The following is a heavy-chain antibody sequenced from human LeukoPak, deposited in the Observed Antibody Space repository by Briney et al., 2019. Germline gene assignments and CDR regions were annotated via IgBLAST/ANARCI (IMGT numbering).Heavy chain of an antibody. V-gene: IGHV1-8*01. CDR1: GYTFTSYD. CDR3: ARGGAFVVVPAAISGDYYYGMDV. CDR2: MNPNSGNT. J-gene: IGHJ6*02. D-gene: IGHD2-2*02. Sequence: ASVKVSCKASGYTFTSYDINWVRQAPGQGLEWMGWMNPNSGNTGYAQKFQGRVTMTRNTSISTAYMELSSLRSEDTAVYYCARGGAFVVVPAAISGDYYYGMDVWGQGTTVTVSS.